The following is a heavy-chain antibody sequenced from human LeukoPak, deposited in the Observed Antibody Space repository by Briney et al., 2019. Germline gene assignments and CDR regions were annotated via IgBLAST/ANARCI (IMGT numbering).Heavy chain of an antibody. V-gene: IGHV3-7*03. CDR1: GFTFSSYW. D-gene: IGHD6-13*01. CDR3: AREIAAAGTIDY. CDR2: INHNGNVN. Sequence: GGSLRLSCAASGFTFSSYWMNWARQAPGKGLEWVASINHNGNVNYYVDSVKGRFTISRDNAKNSLYLQMSNLRAEDTAVYYCAREIAAAGTIDYWGQGTLVTVSS. J-gene: IGHJ4*02.